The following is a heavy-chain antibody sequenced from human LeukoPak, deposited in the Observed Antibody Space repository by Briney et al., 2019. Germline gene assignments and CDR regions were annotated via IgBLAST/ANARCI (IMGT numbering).Heavy chain of an antibody. V-gene: IGHV1-2*06. Sequence: ASVKVSCKTFTGYYMHWVRQAPGQGLEWMGRIDPNSGDTTYAQKFQGRLTMTSDTSISTIYLELSSLRSDDTAVYYCARERVGLTWGQGTLVTVS. CDR2: IDPNSGDT. D-gene: IGHD2-15*01. CDR1: TGYY. J-gene: IGHJ5*02. CDR3: ARERVGLT.